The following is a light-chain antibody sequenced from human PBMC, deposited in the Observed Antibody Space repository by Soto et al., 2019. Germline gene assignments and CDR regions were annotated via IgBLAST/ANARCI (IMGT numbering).Light chain of an antibody. V-gene: IGKV1-12*01. CDR1: QGISSW. Sequence: DIQMTQSPSSVSASVGDRVTITCRASQGISSWLAWYQHKPGKAPKLLIYVASTLQSGVPSRFSGSGSGTDFTLTVSSLQPEDFATYYCQQANNFPWTFGQGTKVEIK. CDR2: VAS. CDR3: QQANNFPWT. J-gene: IGKJ1*01.